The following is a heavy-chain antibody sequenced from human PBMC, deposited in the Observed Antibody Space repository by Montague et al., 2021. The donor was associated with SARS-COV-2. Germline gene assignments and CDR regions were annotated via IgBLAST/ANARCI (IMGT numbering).Heavy chain of an antibody. V-gene: IGHV4-59*01. J-gene: IGHJ6*02. CDR1: GGSIDSFY. Sequence: SETLSPTCTVSGGSIDSFYWSWIRRPPGEGLEWIGCIFHSGRTYYNPSLKSRVSMSVDTSKNQVSLRLSSLTAADTAVYYCARGGYYDNTGYYSDYYYDMDVWGQGTTVTVSS. CDR2: IFHSGRT. CDR3: ARGGYYDNTGYYSDYYYDMDV. D-gene: IGHD3-22*01.